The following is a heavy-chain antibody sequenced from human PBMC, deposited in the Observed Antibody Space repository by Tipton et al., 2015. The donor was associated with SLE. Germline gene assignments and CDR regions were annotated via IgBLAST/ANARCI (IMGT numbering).Heavy chain of an antibody. CDR2: IYNSWST. Sequence: GLVKPSETLSLTCTVFGGSISSHYWSWIRQPPGKGLEWIGNIYNSWSTNYNPSLTSRVTISLDMSKNQFSLRLSSVTAADTAVYYCASYSSSWYNWFDPWGQGTLVTVSS. V-gene: IGHV4-59*08. J-gene: IGHJ5*02. CDR1: GGSISSHY. CDR3: ASYSSSWYNWFDP. D-gene: IGHD6-13*01.